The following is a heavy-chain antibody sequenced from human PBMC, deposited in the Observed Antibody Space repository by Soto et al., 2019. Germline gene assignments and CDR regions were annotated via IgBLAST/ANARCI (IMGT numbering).Heavy chain of an antibody. CDR1: GFTLSGRS. CDR3: ARGWFGPDV. CDR2: IDNAGTDS. V-gene: IGHV3-74*01. Sequence: EVQLVESGGGLVQPGGSLRLSCAASGFTLSGRSMHWVRQAPGKGLVWVSGIDNAGTDSTYAASVKGRFTSSRDNAKNMLYLQMNSLRVEDTAVSYCARGWFGPDVWGKGTTVTVSS. J-gene: IGHJ6*04. D-gene: IGHD3-10*01.